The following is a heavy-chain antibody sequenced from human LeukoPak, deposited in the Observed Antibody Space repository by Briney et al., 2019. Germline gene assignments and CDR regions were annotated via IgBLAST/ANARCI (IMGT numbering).Heavy chain of an antibody. V-gene: IGHV1-8*03. CDR3: ARGNRYSSGWYLSRHYDNNDNWFDP. CDR2: MNPNSGNT. CDR1: GYTFTSYG. J-gene: IGHJ5*02. Sequence: ASVKVSCKASGYTFTSYGISWVRQAPGQGLEWMGWMNPNSGNTGYAQKFQGRVTITRNTSISTAYMELSSLRSEDTAVYYCARGNRYSSGWYLSRHYDNNDNWFDPWGQGTLVTVSS. D-gene: IGHD6-19*01.